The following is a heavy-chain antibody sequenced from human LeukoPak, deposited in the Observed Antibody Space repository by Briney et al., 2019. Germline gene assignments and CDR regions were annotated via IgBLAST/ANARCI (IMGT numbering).Heavy chain of an antibody. D-gene: IGHD3-16*01. CDR1: GGSISSGGFY. V-gene: IGHV4-31*03. J-gene: IGHJ5*02. CDR2: MYYSGST. CDR3: ARVSYVVWWFDP. Sequence: SQTLSLTCTVSGGSISSGGFYWSWIRQHPGKGLEWIGTMYYSGSTYYNPSLKSRVTILVDTSKNQFSLKLSSVTAADTAVYYCARVSYVVWWFDPWGQGTLVTVSP.